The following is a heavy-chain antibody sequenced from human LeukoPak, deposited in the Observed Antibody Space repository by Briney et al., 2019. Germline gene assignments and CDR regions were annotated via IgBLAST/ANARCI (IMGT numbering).Heavy chain of an antibody. CDR3: ARGPFSSSWFYFDY. CDR1: GGSISSYY. J-gene: IGHJ4*02. D-gene: IGHD6-13*01. CDR2: IYTSGST. Sequence: SETLSLTCTVSGGSISSYYWSWIRQPAGRGLEWIGRIYTSGSTNYNPSLKSRVTMSVDTSKNQFSLKLSSVTAADTAVYYCARGPFSSSWFYFDYWGQGTFVTVSS. V-gene: IGHV4-4*07.